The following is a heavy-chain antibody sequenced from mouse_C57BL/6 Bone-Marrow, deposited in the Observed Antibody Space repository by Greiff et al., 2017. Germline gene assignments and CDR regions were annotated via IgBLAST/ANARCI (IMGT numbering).Heavy chain of an antibody. J-gene: IGHJ3*01. CDR3: ARLLRRSWFAY. D-gene: IGHD1-1*01. Sequence: EVQLQESGPSLVKPSQSLSLTCSVTGYSITSGYYWNWIRQFPGNKLEWMGYISYDGSNNYNPSLKNRISITRDTSKNQFFLKLNSVTTEDTATYYCARLLRRSWFAYWGQGTLVTVSA. CDR1: GYSITSGYY. V-gene: IGHV3-6*01. CDR2: ISYDGSN.